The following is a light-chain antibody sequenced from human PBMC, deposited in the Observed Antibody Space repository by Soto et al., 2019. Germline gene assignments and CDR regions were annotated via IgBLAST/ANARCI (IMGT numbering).Light chain of an antibody. CDR2: AAS. Sequence: DIQMTQSPSSLSASVGDRVTITCRASQSISTYLNWYQQKPGKVPNLLIFAASSLLSGVPSRFSGSGSGTDFTLTTTSLQAEDSATYYCQQSFIAPWTFGQGTKVEIK. J-gene: IGKJ1*01. CDR3: QQSFIAPWT. CDR1: QSISTY. V-gene: IGKV1-39*01.